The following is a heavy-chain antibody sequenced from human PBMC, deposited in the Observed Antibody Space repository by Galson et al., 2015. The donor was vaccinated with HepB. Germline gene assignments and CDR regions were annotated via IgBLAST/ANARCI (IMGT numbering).Heavy chain of an antibody. V-gene: IGHV3-23*01. CDR2: ISGDTYGK. CDR3: AKGRGWYTGFDS. D-gene: IGHD6-19*01. Sequence: RLSCAGSGFIFKDYALTWVRQAPGKGLQWISGISGDTYGKYYTDSVKGRFTISRDNSNNRLYLQMTNMRADDTATYYCAKGRGWYTGFDSWGQGALVTVSS. J-gene: IGHJ4*02. CDR1: GFIFKDYA.